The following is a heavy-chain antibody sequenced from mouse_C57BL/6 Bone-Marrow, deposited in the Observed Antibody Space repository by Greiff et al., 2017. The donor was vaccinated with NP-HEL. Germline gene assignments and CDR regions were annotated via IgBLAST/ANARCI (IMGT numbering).Heavy chain of an antibody. V-gene: IGHV1-62-2*01. Sequence: QVQLQQSGAELVKPGASVKLSCKASGYTFTEYTIHWVKQRSGQGLEWIGWFYPGSGSIKYNEKFKDKATLTADKSSSTVYMELSRLTSEDSAVYFCARDEGHYDGYYKGYFDVWGTGTTVTVSS. CDR2: FYPGSGSI. D-gene: IGHD2-3*01. CDR3: ARDEGHYDGYYKGYFDV. CDR1: GYTFTEYT. J-gene: IGHJ1*03.